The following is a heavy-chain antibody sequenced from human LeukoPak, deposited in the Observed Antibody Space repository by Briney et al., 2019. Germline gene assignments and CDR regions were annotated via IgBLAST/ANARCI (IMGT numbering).Heavy chain of an antibody. CDR3: ARLYGSGSYYSGAFGRYYYMDV. Sequence: GASVKVSCKASGYTFTSYDINWVRQATGQGLEWMGWMNPNSGNTGYAQKFQGRVTITRNTSISTAYMELSSLRSEDTAVYYCARLYGSGSYYSGAFGRYYYMDVWGKGTTVTVSS. CDR2: MNPNSGNT. D-gene: IGHD3-10*01. J-gene: IGHJ6*03. V-gene: IGHV1-8*03. CDR1: GYTFTSYD.